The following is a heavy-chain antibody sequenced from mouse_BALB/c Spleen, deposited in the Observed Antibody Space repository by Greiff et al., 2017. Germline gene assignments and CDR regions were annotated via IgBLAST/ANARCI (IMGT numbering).Heavy chain of an antibody. Sequence: EVHLVESGGGLVKPGGSLKLSCAASGFAFSSYDMSWVRQTPEKRLEWVAYISSGGGSTYYPDTVKGRFTISRDNAKNTLYLQMSSLKSEDTAMYYCARRGGYYGSYYFDYWGQGTTLTVSS. CDR2: ISSGGGST. D-gene: IGHD1-1*01. V-gene: IGHV5-12-1*01. J-gene: IGHJ2*01. CDR3: ARRGGYYGSYYFDY. CDR1: GFAFSSYD.